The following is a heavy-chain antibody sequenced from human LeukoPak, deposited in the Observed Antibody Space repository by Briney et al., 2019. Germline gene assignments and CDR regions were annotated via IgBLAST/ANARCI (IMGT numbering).Heavy chain of an antibody. J-gene: IGHJ4*02. CDR1: GFTFSRYA. D-gene: IGHD2-2*01. CDR3: ATQVVPAAEGIDY. V-gene: IGHV3-30*03. Sequence: GGSLRLSCAASGFTFSRYAIHWVRQAPGKGLEWVAAISFDGSNKYYADSVKGLFTISRDNSKSTLYLQMNSLRSEDTAVYYCATQVVPAAEGIDYWGQGTLVTVSS. CDR2: ISFDGSNK.